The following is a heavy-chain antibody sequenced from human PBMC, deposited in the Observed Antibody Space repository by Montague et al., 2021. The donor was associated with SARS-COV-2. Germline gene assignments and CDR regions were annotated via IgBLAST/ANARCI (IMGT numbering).Heavy chain of an antibody. CDR1: GGSVSSYY. CDR3: ARAGGFYDYWSGYSSSAGFFDP. J-gene: IGHJ5*02. D-gene: IGHD3-3*01. Sequence: SETLSLTCNVSGGSVSSYYWSWIRQSPGKGLQWLGYIYYSGSTAYNPSLKSRVTMSVDTSKNQLSLRLNSVTMADTAVYFCARAGGFYDYWSGYSSSAGFFDPWGQGILVTVSS. CDR2: IYYSGST. V-gene: IGHV4-59*02.